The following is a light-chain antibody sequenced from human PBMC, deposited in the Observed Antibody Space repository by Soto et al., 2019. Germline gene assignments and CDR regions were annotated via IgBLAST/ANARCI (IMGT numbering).Light chain of an antibody. Sequence: EIVLTQSPCTLSLSPGERATLFCRASQSVSTNYLAWYQQRPGQAPTLLIYAASNRATGIPDRFSGSGSGTDFTLTISRLEPEDFAVYYCQQYLSSPEITFGQGTRLEIK. CDR2: AAS. CDR1: QSVSTNY. V-gene: IGKV3-20*01. CDR3: QQYLSSPEIT. J-gene: IGKJ5*01.